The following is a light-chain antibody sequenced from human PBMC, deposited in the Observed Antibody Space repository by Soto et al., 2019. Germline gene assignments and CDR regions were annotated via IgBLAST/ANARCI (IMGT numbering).Light chain of an antibody. CDR1: QSISSNY. CDR3: QQYGSSSVP. Sequence: ESVLTQSPGTLSLSPGESATLSCRLGQSISSNYLAWYQQRPGQAPRLLISGASSRATGIPDRFSGSGSGTDFTLTISRLEPEDFAVYYCQQYGSSSVPFGQGTKVDI. CDR2: GAS. J-gene: IGKJ1*01. V-gene: IGKV3-20*01.